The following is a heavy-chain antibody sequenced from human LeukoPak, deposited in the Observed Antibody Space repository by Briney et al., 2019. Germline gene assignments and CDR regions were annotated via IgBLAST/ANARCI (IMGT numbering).Heavy chain of an antibody. CDR1: GFTFRSHT. V-gene: IGHV3-21*01. CDR2: ISSNGYYI. D-gene: IGHD6-13*01. CDR3: AREGGTYSSNLDYFDY. Sequence: PGGSLRLSCAASGFTFRSHTINWVRQAPGKGLEWVSSISSNGYYIYYTDSVKGRFTISRDNAKNSLYLQMDSLRAEDTAMYYCAREGGTYSSNLDYFDYWGQGTLVTVSS. J-gene: IGHJ4*02.